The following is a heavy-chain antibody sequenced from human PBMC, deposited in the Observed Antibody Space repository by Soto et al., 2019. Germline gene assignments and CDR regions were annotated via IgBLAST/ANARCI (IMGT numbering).Heavy chain of an antibody. CDR2: MNTNSSKT. J-gene: IGHJ4*02. D-gene: IGHD6-13*01. V-gene: IGHV1-8*01. CDR1: GYTFTSYD. Sequence: QVQLVQSGAEVKKPGASVKVSCKASGYTFTSYDINWVRQATGQGLERMGWMNTNSSKTGCAQKCQGRVTLTRNTCISTAYMELRSLRSEDTVVYYCAIARYNSTWYYGFDYWGQGTLVTVSS. CDR3: AIARYNSTWYYGFDY.